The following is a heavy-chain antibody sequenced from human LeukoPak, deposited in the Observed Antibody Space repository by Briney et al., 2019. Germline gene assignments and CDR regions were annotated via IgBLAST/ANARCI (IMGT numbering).Heavy chain of an antibody. CDR3: ARESSAADDY. V-gene: IGHV3-9*01. CDR1: GFTFDDYA. CDR2: ISWNSGSI. J-gene: IGHJ4*02. D-gene: IGHD6-13*01. Sequence: PGGSLRLSCAASGFTFDDYAMHWVRHAPGKGLEWVSGISWNSGSIGYADSVKGRFTISRDNAKNSLYLQMNSLRAEDTAVYYCARESSAADDYWGQGTLVAVSS.